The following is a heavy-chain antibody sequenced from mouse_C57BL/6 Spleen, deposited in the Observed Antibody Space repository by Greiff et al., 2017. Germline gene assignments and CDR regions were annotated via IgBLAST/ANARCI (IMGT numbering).Heavy chain of an antibody. CDR1: GYTFTSYW. Sequence: QVQLQQPGAELVRPGSSVKLSCKASGYTFTSYWMDWVKQRPGQGLEWIGNIYPSDSETHYNQKFKDKATLTVDKSSSTAYMQLRSLTSEDSAVYYCARSIRAHYFDYWGRGTTLTVSS. J-gene: IGHJ2*01. CDR3: ARSIRAHYFDY. CDR2: IYPSDSET. D-gene: IGHD3-3*01. V-gene: IGHV1-61*01.